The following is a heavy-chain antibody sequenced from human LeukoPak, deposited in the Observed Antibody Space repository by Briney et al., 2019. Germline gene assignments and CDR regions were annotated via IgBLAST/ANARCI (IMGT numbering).Heavy chain of an antibody. V-gene: IGHV1-24*01. D-gene: IGHD3-10*01. CDR3: ARGRWFGELLYNYYYYYMDV. CDR2: FDPEDGET. CDR1: GYTLTELS. Sequence: ASVKVSCKVSGYTLTELSMHWVRQAPGKGLEWMGGFDPEDGETIYAQKFQGRVTITADESTSTAYMELSSLRSEDTAVYYCARGRWFGELLYNYYYYYMDVWGKGTTVTISS. J-gene: IGHJ6*03.